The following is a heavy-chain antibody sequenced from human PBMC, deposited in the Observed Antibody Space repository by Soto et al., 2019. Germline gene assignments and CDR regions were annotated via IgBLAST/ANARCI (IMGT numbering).Heavy chain of an antibody. CDR3: ARGTLPHWFDP. J-gene: IGHJ5*02. V-gene: IGHV1-69*13. CDR2: IIPIFGTA. CDR1: GGIFSSYA. Sequence: ASVKVSCQASGGIFSSYAISWVRQAPGQGLEWMGGIIPIFGTANYAQKFQGRVTITADESTSTAYMELSSLRSEDTAVYYCARGTLPHWFDPWGQGTLVTVSS.